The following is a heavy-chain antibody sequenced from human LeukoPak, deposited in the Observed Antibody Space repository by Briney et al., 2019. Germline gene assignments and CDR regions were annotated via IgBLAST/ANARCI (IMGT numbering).Heavy chain of an antibody. CDR2: FDPEDGET. CDR1: VYTPTELS. J-gene: IGHJ4*02. CDR3: ATEGKMVRGVYTDY. Sequence: ASVKVSCKVSVYTPTELSMHWVRQAPGKGLEWMGRFDPEDGETIYAQKFQGRVTMTADTSTDTVYMELSSLRSEDTAVYYCATEGKMVRGVYTDYWGQGTLVTVSS. V-gene: IGHV1-24*01. D-gene: IGHD3-10*01.